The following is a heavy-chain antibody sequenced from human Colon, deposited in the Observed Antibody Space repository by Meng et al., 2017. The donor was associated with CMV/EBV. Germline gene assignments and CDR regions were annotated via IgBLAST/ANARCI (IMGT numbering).Heavy chain of an antibody. CDR2: IRFDGSQQ. CDR3: ATDHLWGMPN. V-gene: IGHV3-30*02. CDR1: GFIFSHYS. D-gene: IGHD3-3*02. J-gene: IGHJ4*02. Sequence: VQLVGVGGGVVQPGGSLRLSCVTSGFIFSHYSRQWVRQSPGKGLEWVAHIRFDGSQQFYVQSVKGRFTVSRHDPKNTLYLQMNDLRPEDTGVYYCATDHLWGMPNWGRGTLVTVSS.